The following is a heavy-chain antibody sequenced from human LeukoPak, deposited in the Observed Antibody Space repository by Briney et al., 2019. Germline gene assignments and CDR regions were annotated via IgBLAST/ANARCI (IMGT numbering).Heavy chain of an antibody. CDR1: GYTFTSYD. D-gene: IGHD3-22*01. V-gene: IGHV1-8*01. CDR2: MNPNSGNT. J-gene: IGHJ4*02. CDR3: ARGYYYYDSSGYYYVFDH. Sequence: ASVKVSCKASGYTFTSYDINWVRQATGQGLEWMGWMNPNSGNTGYAQKFQGRVTMTRNTSISTAYMELSSLRSEDTAVYYCARGYYYYDSSGYYYVFDHWGQGTLVTVSS.